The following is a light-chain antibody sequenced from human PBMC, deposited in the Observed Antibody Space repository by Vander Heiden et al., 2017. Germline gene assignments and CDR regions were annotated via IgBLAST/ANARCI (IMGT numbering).Light chain of an antibody. V-gene: IGKV3-20*01. CDR1: QSVSSSY. CDR2: GAS. Sequence: EIVLTQSPGTLSLSPGERATLSCRASQSVSSSYLAWYQQKPGQAPRLLIYGASSRATGIPDRFSDSGSGTDFTLTISRLEPEDFAVYYCQQYGSSPVTFGGGIKVEIK. J-gene: IGKJ4*01. CDR3: QQYGSSPVT.